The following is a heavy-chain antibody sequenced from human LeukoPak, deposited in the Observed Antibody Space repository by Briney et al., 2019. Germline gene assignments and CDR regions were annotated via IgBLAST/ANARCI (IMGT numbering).Heavy chain of an antibody. V-gene: IGHV4-59*01. J-gene: IGHJ5*02. CDR2: IYYSGST. D-gene: IGHD3-16*02. CDR3: ARNLMITFGGVIVHGWFDP. CDR1: GGSISSYY. Sequence: SETLSLTCTVSGGSISSYYWSWARQPPGKGLEWIGYIYYSGSTNYNPSLKSRVTISVDTSKNQFSLKLSSVTAADTAVYYCARNLMITFGGVIVHGWFDPWGQGTLVTVSS.